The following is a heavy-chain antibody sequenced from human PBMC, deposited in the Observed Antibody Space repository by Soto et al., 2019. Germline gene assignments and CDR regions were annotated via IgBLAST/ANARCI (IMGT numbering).Heavy chain of an antibody. Sequence: GGSLRLSCAASGFTFSGFSMNWVRQAPGKGLEWVSSVTSSPSSMFYADSVKGRFTISRDDAKDSLFLQMNSLKTEDTAVSYCRNDEMITLTRGSFKKFDPRGQGTLVTVSS. CDR2: VTSSPSSM. J-gene: IGHJ5*02. D-gene: IGHD3-16*01. CDR3: RNDEMITLTRGSFKKFDP. V-gene: IGHV3-21*04. CDR1: GFTFSGFS.